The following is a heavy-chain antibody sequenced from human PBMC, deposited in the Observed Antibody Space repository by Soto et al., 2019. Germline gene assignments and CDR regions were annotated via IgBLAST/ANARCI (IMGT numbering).Heavy chain of an antibody. Sequence: ASVKVSCKAPGYTFTSYYMHWVRQAPGQGLEWMGIINPSGGSTSYAQKFQGRVTMTRDTSTSTVYMELSSLRSEDTAVYYCARVLHPGYSSSWYYYYGMDVWGQGTTVTVSS. J-gene: IGHJ6*02. D-gene: IGHD6-13*01. CDR2: INPSGGST. V-gene: IGHV1-46*01. CDR3: ARVLHPGYSSSWYYYYGMDV. CDR1: GYTFTSYY.